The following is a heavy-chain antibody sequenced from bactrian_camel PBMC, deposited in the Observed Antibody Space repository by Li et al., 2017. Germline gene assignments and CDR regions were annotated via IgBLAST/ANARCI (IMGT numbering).Heavy chain of an antibody. J-gene: IGHJ4*01. CDR2: IDASSSTT. CDR3: VSVGPGG. V-gene: IGHV3S40*01. CDR1: GFTFSRYA. Sequence: DVQLVESGGGLVQPGGSLTLSCAASGFTFSRYAMRWVRQAPGRGLEWVSDIDASSSTTYYSSSVRGRFTISRDNAKNTVNLQMNSLKSEDTAVYYCVSVGPGGWGQGTQVTVS.